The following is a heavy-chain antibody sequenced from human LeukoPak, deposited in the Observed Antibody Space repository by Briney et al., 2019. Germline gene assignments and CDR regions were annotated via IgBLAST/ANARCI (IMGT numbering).Heavy chain of an antibody. J-gene: IGHJ5*02. Sequence: SETLSLTCSVSGDSLSSTSYYLAWIRQPPGKGLEWIGEINHSGSTNYNPSLKSRVTISVDTSKNQFSLKLSSVTAADTAVYYCARVMIFGVVIPGIRFDPWGQGTLVTVSS. CDR2: INHSGST. D-gene: IGHD3-3*01. V-gene: IGHV4-39*07. CDR3: ARVMIFGVVIPGIRFDP. CDR1: GDSLSSTSYY.